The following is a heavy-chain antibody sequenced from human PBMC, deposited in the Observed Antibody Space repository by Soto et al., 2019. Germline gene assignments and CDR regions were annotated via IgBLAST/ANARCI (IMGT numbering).Heavy chain of an antibody. Sequence: GGSLRLSCAASGFTFSSYAMSWVRQAPGKGLEWVSAISGSGGSTYYADSVKGRFTISRDNSKNTLYLQMNSLRAEDTAVYYCAKEDSGYDHLGPDNYYYYYGMDVCGQGTTVTVYS. CDR3: AKEDSGYDHLGPDNYYYYYGMDV. V-gene: IGHV3-23*01. D-gene: IGHD5-12*01. J-gene: IGHJ6*02. CDR2: ISGSGGST. CDR1: GFTFSSYA.